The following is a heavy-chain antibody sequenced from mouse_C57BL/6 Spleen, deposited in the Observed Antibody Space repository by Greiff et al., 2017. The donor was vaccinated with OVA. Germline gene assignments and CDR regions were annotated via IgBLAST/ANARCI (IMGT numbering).Heavy chain of an antibody. Sequence: VQLQQSGPELVKPGASVKISCKASGYSFTDYNMNWVKQSNGKSLEWIGVVNPNYGTTSYNQKFKGKATLTVDQSSSTAYMQLNSLTSEDSAVYYCARSGWLLLYWYFDVWGTGTTVTVSS. V-gene: IGHV1-39*01. J-gene: IGHJ1*03. CDR2: VNPNYGTT. CDR1: GYSFTDYN. D-gene: IGHD2-3*01. CDR3: ARSGWLLLYWYFDV.